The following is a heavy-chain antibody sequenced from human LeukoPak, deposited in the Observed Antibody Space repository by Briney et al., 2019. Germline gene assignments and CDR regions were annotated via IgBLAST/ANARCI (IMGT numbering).Heavy chain of an antibody. J-gene: IGHJ3*02. V-gene: IGHV3-30*18. CDR3: AKDLRVLPGIAALDAFDI. Sequence: GRSLRLSCAASGFTFSSYGMHWVRQAPGKGLEWVAVISYDGSNKYYADSVKGRFTISRDNSKNTLYLQMNSLRAEDTAVYYCAKDLRVLPGIAALDAFDIWGQGTMVTVSS. CDR1: GFTFSSYG. CDR2: ISYDGSNK. D-gene: IGHD6-13*01.